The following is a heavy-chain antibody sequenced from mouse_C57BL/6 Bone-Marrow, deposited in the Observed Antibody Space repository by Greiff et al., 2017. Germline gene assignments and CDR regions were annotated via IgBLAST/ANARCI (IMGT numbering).Heavy chain of an antibody. CDR1: GFTFSDYG. V-gene: IGHV5-17*01. J-gene: IGHJ2*01. CDR3: AKSKLLFDY. Sequence: EVKLMESGGGLVKPGGSLKLSCAASGFTFSDYGMHWVRQAPEKGLEWVAHISSGSSTIYYADTVKGRFTISRDNAKNTLFLQMTSLRSEDTAMYYCAKSKLLFDYWGQGTTLTVSS. CDR2: ISSGSSTI. D-gene: IGHD2-12*01.